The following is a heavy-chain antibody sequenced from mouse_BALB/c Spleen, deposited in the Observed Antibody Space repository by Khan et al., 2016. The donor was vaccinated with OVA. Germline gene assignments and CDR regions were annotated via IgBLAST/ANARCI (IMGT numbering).Heavy chain of an antibody. CDR2: INPGSGYT. CDR1: GYTFTSNT. J-gene: IGHJ4*01. V-gene: IGHV1-4*01. CDR3: ARRTTGYAIGY. D-gene: IGHD2-14*01. Sequence: VQLQESGAELARPGASVKMSCKTSGYTFTSNTMHWVKQRPGQGLEWIGYINPGSGYTIYNQKFKDKATLTADISSSTAYMQLSSLTSDDSAVYYCARRTTGYAIGYWGQGTSVTVSS.